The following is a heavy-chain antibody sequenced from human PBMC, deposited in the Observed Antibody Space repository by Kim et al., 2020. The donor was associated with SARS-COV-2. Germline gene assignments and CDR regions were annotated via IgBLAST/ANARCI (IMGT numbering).Heavy chain of an antibody. D-gene: IGHD3-22*01. CDR1: GFTFSSYG. Sequence: GGSLRLSCAASGFTFSSYGMHWVRQAPGKGLEWVADISYDGSNKYYADSVKGRFTISTDNSKNKNTLYLQMNSLRAEDTAVYYCAKGGLHYDSSGDYYYYSVMDVWRQGTTVTVSS. CDR3: AKGGLHYDSSGDYYYYSVMDV. J-gene: IGHJ6*02. CDR2: ISYDGSNK. V-gene: IGHV3-30*18.